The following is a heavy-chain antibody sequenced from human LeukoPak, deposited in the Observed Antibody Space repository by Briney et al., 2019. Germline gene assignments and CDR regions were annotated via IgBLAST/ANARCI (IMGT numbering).Heavy chain of an antibody. Sequence: GGSLRLSCAASGFTFSSYAMTWVRQAPGKGLEWVSVISGSGGTTHYGDSVKGRFTISRDNSKNTLNLQMNSLRAEDTAVYYCAKDPSKTTVPDYWSQGTLVTVSS. V-gene: IGHV3-23*01. CDR3: AKDPSKTTVPDY. J-gene: IGHJ4*02. D-gene: IGHD4-17*01. CDR1: GFTFSSYA. CDR2: ISGSGGTT.